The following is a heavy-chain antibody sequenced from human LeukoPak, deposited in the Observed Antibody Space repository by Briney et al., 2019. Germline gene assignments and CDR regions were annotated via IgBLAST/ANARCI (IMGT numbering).Heavy chain of an antibody. CDR2: IYHSGST. CDR1: GYSISSGYY. CDR3: ARGDIVATIYGC. V-gene: IGHV4-38-2*02. D-gene: IGHD5-12*01. J-gene: IGHJ4*02. Sequence: SETLSLTCTVSGYSISSGYYWGWIRQPPGKGLEWIGSIYHSGSTYYNPSLKSRVTISVDTSKNQFSLKLSSVTAADTAVYYCARGDIVATIYGCWGQGTLVTVSS.